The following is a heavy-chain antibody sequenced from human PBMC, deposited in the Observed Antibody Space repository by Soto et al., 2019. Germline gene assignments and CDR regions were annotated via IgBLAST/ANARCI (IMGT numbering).Heavy chain of an antibody. J-gene: IGHJ6*02. CDR1: GFTFSDYY. D-gene: IGHD2-21*01. CDR2: ISSNGSTI. Sequence: QVQLVESGGGLVKPGGSLRLSCAASGFTFSDYYMSWIRQAPGKGLEWVSYISSNGSTIYYADSVKGRFTISRDNAKNSLYLQMNSLRAEDTAVYYCARDLLLLHHYYYGMDVWGQGTTVTVSS. V-gene: IGHV3-11*01. CDR3: ARDLLLLHHYYYGMDV.